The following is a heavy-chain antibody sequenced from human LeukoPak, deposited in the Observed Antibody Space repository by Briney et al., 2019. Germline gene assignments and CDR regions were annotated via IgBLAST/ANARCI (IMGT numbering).Heavy chain of an antibody. Sequence: SETLSLTCTVSGGSISSGGYYWSWIRQHPGKGLEWIGYIYYSGSTSYNPSLRRRVTISLDTSKNQFSLKVMYLTAADTAVYYCARGIRTGYGYWGQGTLVTVSS. V-gene: IGHV4-61*08. CDR2: IYYSGST. CDR3: ARGIRTGYGY. D-gene: IGHD1-1*01. J-gene: IGHJ4*02. CDR1: GGSISSGGYY.